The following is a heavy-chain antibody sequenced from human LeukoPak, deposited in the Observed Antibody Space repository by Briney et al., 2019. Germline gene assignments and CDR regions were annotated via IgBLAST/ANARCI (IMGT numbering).Heavy chain of an antibody. CDR3: ARATVASPSFDY. CDR1: GGSFSGYY. V-gene: IGHV4-34*01. D-gene: IGHD6-19*01. J-gene: IGHJ4*02. CDR2: INHSGST. Sequence: PSETLSLTCAVYGGSFSGYYWNWIRQPPGKGLEWIGEINHSGSTNYNPSLKSRVTISVDTSKNQFSLKLSSVTAADTAVYYCARATVASPSFDYWGQGTLVTVSS.